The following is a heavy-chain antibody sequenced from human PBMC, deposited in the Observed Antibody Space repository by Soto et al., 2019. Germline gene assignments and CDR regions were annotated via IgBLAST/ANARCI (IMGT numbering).Heavy chain of an antibody. CDR3: ARYTPFGTKRFDY. Sequence: SETLSLTCTVSGGSISSSSSYWGWIRQPPGKGLEWIGYIYYSGSTNYNPSLKSRVTISVDTSKNQFSLKLSSVTAADMAVFYCARYTPFGTKRFDYWGQGTLVTVSS. CDR2: IYYSGST. CDR1: GGSISSSSSY. J-gene: IGHJ4*02. D-gene: IGHD1-1*01. V-gene: IGHV4-61*05.